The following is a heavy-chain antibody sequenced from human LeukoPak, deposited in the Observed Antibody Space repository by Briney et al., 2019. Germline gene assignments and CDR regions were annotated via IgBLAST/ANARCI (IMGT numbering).Heavy chain of an antibody. V-gene: IGHV3-48*02. CDR1: GFTFSSYS. CDR3: ARGVGYFDY. D-gene: IGHD2-15*01. CDR2: ISSSSSTI. Sequence: GGSLRLSCAASGFTFSSYSMNWVRQAPGKGLEWVSYISSSSSTIYYADSVKGRFTISRDNAKNSLCLQMNSLRDEDTAVYYCARGVGYFDYWGQGTLVTVSS. J-gene: IGHJ4*02.